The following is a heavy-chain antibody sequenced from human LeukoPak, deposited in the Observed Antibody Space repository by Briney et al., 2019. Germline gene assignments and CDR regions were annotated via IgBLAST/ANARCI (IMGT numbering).Heavy chain of an antibody. D-gene: IGHD2-2*01. Sequence: ASVRVSCKTSGYTFSNFGINWVRQAPGQGLEWMGWISGNNDNPNYGQKFQGRFTVTTDSSTSTAYMELRNLRFDDTAVYYCARDGTSTDDYWGQGTLVTVSS. V-gene: IGHV1-18*01. CDR2: ISGNNDNP. CDR1: GYTFSNFG. CDR3: ARDGTSTDDY. J-gene: IGHJ4*02.